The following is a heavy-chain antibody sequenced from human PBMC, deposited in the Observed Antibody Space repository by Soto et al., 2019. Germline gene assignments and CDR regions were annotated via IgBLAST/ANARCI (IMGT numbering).Heavy chain of an antibody. CDR3: ARGSLGYSSSLYRSNWFDP. V-gene: IGHV4-34*01. D-gene: IGHD6-6*01. CDR1: GGSFSGYY. CDR2: INHSGST. Sequence: SETLSLTCAVYGGSFSGYYWSWIRQPPGKGLEWIGEINHSGSTNYNPSLKSRVTISVDTSKNQFSLKLSSVTAADTAVYYCARGSLGYSSSLYRSNWFDPWGQGTLVTVSS. J-gene: IGHJ5*02.